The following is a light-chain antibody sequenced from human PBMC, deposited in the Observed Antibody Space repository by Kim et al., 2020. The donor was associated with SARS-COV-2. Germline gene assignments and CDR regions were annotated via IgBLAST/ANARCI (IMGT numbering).Light chain of an antibody. CDR3: NSRDKSGDHWV. Sequence: SSELTQDPDVSVASGQTVTITCQGDSLTNYYASWYQQKPGQAPVLLLFGRNSRPSGIPARFSGSRSANTASLTITGAQAEDEADYYCNSRDKSGDHWVFG. V-gene: IGLV3-19*01. CDR1: SLTNYY. J-gene: IGLJ3*02. CDR2: GRN.